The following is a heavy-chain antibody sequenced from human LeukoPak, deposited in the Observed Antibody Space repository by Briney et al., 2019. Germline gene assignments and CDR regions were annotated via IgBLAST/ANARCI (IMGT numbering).Heavy chain of an antibody. CDR3: ARDQDYYGSGSYGPDY. D-gene: IGHD3-10*01. V-gene: IGHV4-38-2*02. J-gene: IGHJ4*02. CDR1: GYSITSGYY. Sequence: PSETLSLTCTVSGYSITSGYYWGWIRQPPGKGLEWIGSIHHSGSTFYNPSLKSRVTISVDPSKNQFSLKLSSVTAADTAVYYCARDQDYYGSGSYGPDYWGQGILVTVSS. CDR2: IHHSGST.